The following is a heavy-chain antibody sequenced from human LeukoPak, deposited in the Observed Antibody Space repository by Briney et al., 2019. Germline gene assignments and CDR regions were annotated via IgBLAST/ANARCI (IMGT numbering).Heavy chain of an antibody. CDR1: GFTFSSYS. D-gene: IGHD2-2*02. CDR2: ISSSSSYI. J-gene: IGHJ6*02. Sequence: GGSLRLSCAASGFTFSSYSMNWVRQAPGKGLEWVSSISSSSSYIYYADSVKGRFTISRDNAKNSLYLQMNSLRAEDTAVYYCARFEGPPYCSSTSCYTQPYYYYGMDVWGQGTTVTVS. CDR3: ARFEGPPYCSSTSCYTQPYYYYGMDV. V-gene: IGHV3-21*01.